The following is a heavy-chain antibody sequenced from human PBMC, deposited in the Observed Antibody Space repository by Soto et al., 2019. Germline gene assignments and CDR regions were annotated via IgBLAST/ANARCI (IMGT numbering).Heavy chain of an antibody. CDR1: GFTFSMYA. CDR3: ARSLWSPYFYYGLDV. CDR2: ISGSGGST. D-gene: IGHD2-21*01. Sequence: GGSLRLSCTASGFTFSMYAMTWVRQAPAKGLEWVSGISGSGGSTYYADSVKGRFTISRDNSKNTLYLQLNSLRAEDTAVYYCARSLWSPYFYYGLDVWGQGTTVTVSS. J-gene: IGHJ6*02. V-gene: IGHV3-23*01.